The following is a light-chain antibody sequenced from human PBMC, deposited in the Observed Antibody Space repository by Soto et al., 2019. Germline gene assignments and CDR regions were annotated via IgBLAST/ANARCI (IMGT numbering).Light chain of an antibody. J-gene: IGLJ2*01. CDR3: ASYTSSSTSVI. V-gene: IGLV2-14*01. CDR2: EVS. Sequence: QSVLTQPASVSGSPGQSITISCTGTSSDVGGYNFVSWYQHHPDKAPKLIIFEVSNRPSGISSRFSGSKSGNTASLTISGLQAEDEADYYCASYTSSSTSVIFGRGTKLTVL. CDR1: SSDVGGYNF.